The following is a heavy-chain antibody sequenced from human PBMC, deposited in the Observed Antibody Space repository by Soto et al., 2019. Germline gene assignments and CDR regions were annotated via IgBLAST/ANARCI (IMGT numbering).Heavy chain of an antibody. D-gene: IGHD6-19*01. CDR2: IYYSGST. J-gene: IGHJ5*02. Sequence: SETLSLTCTVSGGSISSGDYYWSWIRQPPGKGLEWIGYIYYSGSTYYNPSLKSRVTISVDTSKNQFSLKLSSVTAADTAVYYCARTAENNWFDPWGQGTLVTVSS. CDR3: ARTAENNWFDP. CDR1: GGSISSGDYY. V-gene: IGHV4-30-4*01.